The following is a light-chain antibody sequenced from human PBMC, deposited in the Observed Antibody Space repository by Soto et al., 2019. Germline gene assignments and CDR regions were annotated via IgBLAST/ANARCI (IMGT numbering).Light chain of an antibody. CDR2: EVS. CDR1: SSDVGAYNY. V-gene: IGLV2-14*01. Sequence: SAVTQPASVSGSLGQSITISCTGTSSDVGAYNYVSWYQQQPGKAPKLMISEVSNRPSGVSNRFSGSKSGNTASLIISGLQAEDEADYYCCSFTSITTYVFGTGTKVTVL. J-gene: IGLJ1*01. CDR3: CSFTSITTYV.